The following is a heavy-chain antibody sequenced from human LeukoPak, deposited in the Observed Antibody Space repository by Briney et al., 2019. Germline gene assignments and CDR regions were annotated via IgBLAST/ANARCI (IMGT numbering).Heavy chain of an antibody. CDR1: GGTFSSYA. Sequence: ASVKVPCKASGGTFSSYAISWVRQAPGQGLEWMGGIIPIFGTANYAQKFQGRVTITADESTSTAYMELSSLRSEDTAVYYCARGDYDFWSGYYWFDYWGQGTLVTVSS. J-gene: IGHJ4*02. CDR2: IIPIFGTA. V-gene: IGHV1-69*01. CDR3: ARGDYDFWSGYYWFDY. D-gene: IGHD3-3*01.